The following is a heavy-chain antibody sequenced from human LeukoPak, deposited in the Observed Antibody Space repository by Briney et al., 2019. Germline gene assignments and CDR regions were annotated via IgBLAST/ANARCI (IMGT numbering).Heavy chain of an antibody. CDR3: ARAYDILNDFDAFDI. V-gene: IGHV1-18*01. CDR1: GYTFTSHG. Sequence: GASVKVSCKASGYTFTSHGISWVRQAPGQGLEWMGWISTYNGNTNYAQKLQGRVSMTTDTSTSTAYMDLRSLRSEDTAVYYCARAYDILNDFDAFDIWGQGTMVTVSS. J-gene: IGHJ3*02. CDR2: ISTYNGNT. D-gene: IGHD3-9*01.